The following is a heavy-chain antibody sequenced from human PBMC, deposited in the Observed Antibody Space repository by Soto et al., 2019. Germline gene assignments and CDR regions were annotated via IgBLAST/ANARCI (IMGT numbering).Heavy chain of an antibody. CDR3: AGFVVPAARNSDFDY. CDR2: IYYSGST. CDR1: GISVSTSDYY. D-gene: IGHD2-2*01. V-gene: IGHV4-39*01. J-gene: IGHJ4*02. Sequence: SETLSLTCTVSGISVSTSDYYWGWVRQPPGKGLDWIGNIYYSGSTFYNPSLRSRVTLSVDTSKNQFSLRLNSVTAADTAVYFCAGFVVPAARNSDFDYWGPVTMVPVSS.